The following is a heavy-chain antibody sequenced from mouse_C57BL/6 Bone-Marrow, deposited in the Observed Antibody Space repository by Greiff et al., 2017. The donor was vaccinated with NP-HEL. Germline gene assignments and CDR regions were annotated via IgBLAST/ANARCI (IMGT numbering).Heavy chain of an antibody. J-gene: IGHJ2*01. CDR1: GYTFTSYG. Sequence: QVQLKQSGAELARPGASVKLSCKASGYTFTSYGISWVKQRTGQGLEWIGEIYPRSGNTYYNEKFKGKATLTADKSSSTAYMELRSLTSEDSAVYFCASNIYYGYDERSRGFDYWGQGTTLTVSS. CDR2: IYPRSGNT. CDR3: ASNIYYGYDERSRGFDY. D-gene: IGHD2-2*01. V-gene: IGHV1-81*01.